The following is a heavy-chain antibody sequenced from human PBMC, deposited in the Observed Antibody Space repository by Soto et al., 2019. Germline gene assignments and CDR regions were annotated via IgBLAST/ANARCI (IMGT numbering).Heavy chain of an antibody. V-gene: IGHV4-30-4*01. CDR2: ICYSGST. D-gene: IGHD3-3*01. J-gene: IGHJ4*02. Sequence: SETLSLTCTVSGGSISSGDYYWSWIRQPPGKGLEWIGYICYSGSTYYNPSLKSRVTISVDTSKNQFSLKLSSVTAADTAVYYCARVRTIFGVVIIPYYFDYWGQGTLVTVSS. CDR1: GGSISSGDYY. CDR3: ARVRTIFGVVIIPYYFDY.